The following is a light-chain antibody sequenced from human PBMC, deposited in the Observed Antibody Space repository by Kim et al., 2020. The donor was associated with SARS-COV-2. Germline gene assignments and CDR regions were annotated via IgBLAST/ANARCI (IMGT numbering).Light chain of an antibody. CDR1: SSGFGGYGGYTY. V-gene: IGLV2-8*01. CDR2: EVT. CDR3: TTHANSYYI. J-gene: IGLJ1*01. Sequence: QSALTQPPSASGSPGQSVTISCSGASSGFGGYGGYTYVSWYQQHPGNAPKLIIYEVTKRPSGVPNRFSGSKSGNTAFLTVSGLQAEDEADYYCTTHANSYYIFGTGTKVTVL.